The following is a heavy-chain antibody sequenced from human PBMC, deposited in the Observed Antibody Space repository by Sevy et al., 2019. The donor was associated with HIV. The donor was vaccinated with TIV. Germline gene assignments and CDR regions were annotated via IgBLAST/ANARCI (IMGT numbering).Heavy chain of an antibody. CDR1: GYTFTSYG. CDR2: ISSFNGNT. CDR3: ARRFGDSSGYYDY. V-gene: IGHV1-18*01. D-gene: IGHD3-22*01. J-gene: IGHJ4*02. Sequence: ASVKVSCKASGYTFTSYGISWVRQAPGQGLEWMGCISSFNGNTNYAQNLQGRVSMTTDTSTSTAYMELRSLRSDDTAVYYCARRFGDSSGYYDYWCQGTLVTVSS.